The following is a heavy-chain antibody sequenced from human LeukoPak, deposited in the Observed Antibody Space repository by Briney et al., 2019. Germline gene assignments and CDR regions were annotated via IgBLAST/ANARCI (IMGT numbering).Heavy chain of an antibody. D-gene: IGHD2-15*01. V-gene: IGHV3-66*02. CDR1: GFTVSSNY. CDR2: IYSGGST. Sequence: GGSLRLSCAASGFTVSSNYMSWVRRAPGKGLEWVSVIYSGGSTYYADSVKGRFTISRDNSKNTLYLQMNSLRAEDTAVYYCASPRVVVGYYMDVWGKGTTVTVSS. CDR3: ASPRVVVGYYMDV. J-gene: IGHJ6*03.